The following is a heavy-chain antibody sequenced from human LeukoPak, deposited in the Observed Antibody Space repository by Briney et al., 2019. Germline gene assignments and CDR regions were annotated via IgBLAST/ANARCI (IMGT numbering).Heavy chain of an antibody. Sequence: SETLSLTCTVSGGSISSSSYYWGWIRQPPGKGLEWIGSIYYSGSTYYNPSLKSRVTISVDTSKNQFSLKLSSVTAADTAVYCCAALGYYDSSGYYYNYYYYYYMDVWGKGTTVTVSS. CDR3: AALGYYDSSGYYYNYYYYYYMDV. CDR2: IYYSGST. V-gene: IGHV4-39*01. D-gene: IGHD3-22*01. J-gene: IGHJ6*03. CDR1: GGSISSSSYY.